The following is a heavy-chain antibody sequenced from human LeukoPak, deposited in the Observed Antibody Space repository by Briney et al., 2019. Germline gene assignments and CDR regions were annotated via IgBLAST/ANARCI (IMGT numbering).Heavy chain of an antibody. CDR2: IKQDGSER. CDR1: GFTFSSYW. CDR3: ARDFFFDIVVVPAAIAGVDY. Sequence: PGGSLRLSCAASGFTFSSYWMSWVRQAPGRGLEWVANIKQDGSERYYVDSVKGRFTISRDNAKNPLYLQMNSLRAEDTAVYYCARDFFFDIVVVPAAIAGVDYWGQGTLVTVSS. V-gene: IGHV3-7*01. J-gene: IGHJ4*02. D-gene: IGHD2-2*02.